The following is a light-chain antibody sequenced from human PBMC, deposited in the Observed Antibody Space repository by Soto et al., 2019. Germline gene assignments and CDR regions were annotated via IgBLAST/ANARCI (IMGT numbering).Light chain of an antibody. CDR3: QQYGSSPIT. V-gene: IGKV3D-20*01. CDR2: DAS. Sequence: VRVTQSPSTLSLSPGERAALSCGASEIVSSNQFSWYQQKPGLAPRLLIYDASSRASGIAERLSGSGSGTGFSLTISSLEPEDSAVYYCQQYGSSPITFGQGTRLEIK. CDR1: EIVSSNQ. J-gene: IGKJ5*01.